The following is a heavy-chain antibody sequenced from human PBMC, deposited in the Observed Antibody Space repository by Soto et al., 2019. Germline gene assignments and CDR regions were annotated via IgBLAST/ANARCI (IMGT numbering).Heavy chain of an antibody. CDR2: INWNSGSI. CDR3: VKDESINWYSGHFRH. J-gene: IGHJ1*01. Sequence: GGSLRLSCAASGFTFDDYAMHWVRQVPGKGLEWVSGINWNSGSIGYADSVKGRFAISRDNAKNSLHLQMNSLRAEDTAFYYCVKDESINWYSGHFRHWGQGTLVTAPQ. CDR1: GFTFDDYA. D-gene: IGHD6-13*01. V-gene: IGHV3-9*01.